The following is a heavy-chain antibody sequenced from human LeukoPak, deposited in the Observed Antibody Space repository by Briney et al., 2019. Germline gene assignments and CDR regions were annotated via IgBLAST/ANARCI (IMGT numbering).Heavy chain of an antibody. J-gene: IGHJ4*02. CDR2: IHHDGSNK. V-gene: IGHV3-30*02. CDR1: GFTFSSYG. D-gene: IGHD5-12*01. Sequence: GGSLRLSCAASGFTFSSYGMHWVRQAPGKGLDWVAFIHHDGSNKYYADSVRGRFTISRDNSKNTLYLQMNSLRADDTAVYYCARESGYAVGDFWGRGTLVTVSS. CDR3: ARESGYAVGDF.